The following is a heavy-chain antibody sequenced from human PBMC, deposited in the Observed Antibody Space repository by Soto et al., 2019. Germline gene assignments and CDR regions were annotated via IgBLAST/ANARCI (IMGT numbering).Heavy chain of an antibody. J-gene: IGHJ6*02. CDR3: TRDYYYYGMDV. Sequence: ASVKVSCKASGYTFTSYDFNWVRQATGQGLEWMGWMNPNSGNTGYAQKFQGRVTMTRNTSISTAYMELSSLRSDDTAVYYCTRDYYYYGMDVWGQGTTVTVSS. CDR2: MNPNSGNT. CDR1: GYTFTSYD. V-gene: IGHV1-8*01.